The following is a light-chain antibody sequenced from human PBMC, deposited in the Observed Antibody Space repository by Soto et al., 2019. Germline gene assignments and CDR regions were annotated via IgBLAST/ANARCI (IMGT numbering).Light chain of an antibody. V-gene: IGKV3-11*01. CDR1: QSVRSY. CDR2: DAS. Sequence: EIVLTQSPATLSLSPGERATLSCRASQSVRSYLAWYQQKPGQAPRLLIYDASHRATGIPARFSGSGSGTDFTLTISSLEAEDFAVYYCQQRSNWPLTFGGGTKVEIK. J-gene: IGKJ4*01. CDR3: QQRSNWPLT.